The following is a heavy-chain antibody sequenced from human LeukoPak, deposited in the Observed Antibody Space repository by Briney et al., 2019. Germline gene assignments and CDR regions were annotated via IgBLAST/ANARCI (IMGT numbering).Heavy chain of an antibody. V-gene: IGHV3-21*01. D-gene: IGHD6-19*01. CDR1: GFTFSTYS. J-gene: IGHJ4*02. CDR3: ARAPTFSGWFDY. CDR2: ISSSSSYI. Sequence: GGSLRLSCAASGFTFSTYSMNWVRQAPGKGLEWVSSISSSSSYIYYADSVKGRFTISRDNAKNSLYLQMNSLRVEDTAVYYCARAPTFSGWFDYWGQGTLVTVSS.